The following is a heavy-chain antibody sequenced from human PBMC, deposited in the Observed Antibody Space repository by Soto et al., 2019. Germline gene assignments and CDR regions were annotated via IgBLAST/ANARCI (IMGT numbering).Heavy chain of an antibody. D-gene: IGHD3-9*01. Sequence: PGGSLRLSCAASGFTFSSYAMSWVRQAPGKGLEWVSAISGSGGSTYYADSVKGRFTISRDNSKNTLYLQMNSLGAEDTAVYYCAKPRDSYYYIFPRDPLAFSAQRTLVIGSAGM. CDR1: GFTFSSYA. CDR2: ISGSGGST. V-gene: IGHV3-23*01. CDR3: AKPRDSYYYIFPRDPLAFSAQRTLVIGSAGM. J-gene: IGHJ6*01.